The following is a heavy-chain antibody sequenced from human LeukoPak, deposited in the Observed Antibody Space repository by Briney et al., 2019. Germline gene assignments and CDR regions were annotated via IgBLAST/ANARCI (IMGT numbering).Heavy chain of an antibody. CDR3: ARTFFSGSYGRQRYYFDY. D-gene: IGHD1-26*01. J-gene: IGHJ4*02. Sequence: AGGSLRLSCAASGFTFSNYGIHWVRQAPGKGLEWVAVIWYDGSNKYYADSVKGRFTISRDNSKNTLYLQMNSLRAEDTAVYYCARTFFSGSYGRQRYYFDYWGQGTLVTVSS. CDR2: IWYDGSNK. CDR1: GFTFSNYG. V-gene: IGHV3-33*01.